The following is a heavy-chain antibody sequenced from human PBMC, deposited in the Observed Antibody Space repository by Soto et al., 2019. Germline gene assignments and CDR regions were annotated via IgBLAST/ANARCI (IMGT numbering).Heavy chain of an antibody. CDR1: GFTFSSYG. CDR3: AKAIEVYAISYYGMDV. J-gene: IGHJ6*02. CDR2: ISYDGSNK. Sequence: GGSLRLSCAASGFTFSSYGMHWVRQAPGKGLEWVAVISYDGSNKYYADSVKGRFTISRDNSKNTLYLQMNSLRAEDTAVYYCAKAIEVYAISYYGMDVWGQGTTVTVSS. V-gene: IGHV3-30*18. D-gene: IGHD2-8*01.